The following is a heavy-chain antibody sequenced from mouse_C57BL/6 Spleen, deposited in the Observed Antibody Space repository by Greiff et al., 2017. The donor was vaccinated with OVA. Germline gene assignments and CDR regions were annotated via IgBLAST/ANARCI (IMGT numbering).Heavy chain of an antibody. CDR1: GYAFSSYW. V-gene: IGHV1-80*01. D-gene: IGHD1-1*02. J-gene: IGHJ3*01. Sequence: QVQLQQSGAELVKPGASVKISCKASGYAFSSYWMNWVKQRPGKGLEWIGQIYPGDGDTNYNGKFKGKATLTADTSSSTAYMQLSSLTSEDSAVYFCARGDYLERFAYWGQGTLVTVSA. CDR2: IYPGDGDT. CDR3: ARGDYLERFAY.